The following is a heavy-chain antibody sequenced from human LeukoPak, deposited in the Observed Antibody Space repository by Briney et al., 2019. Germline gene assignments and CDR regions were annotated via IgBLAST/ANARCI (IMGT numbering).Heavy chain of an antibody. D-gene: IGHD2-2*01. V-gene: IGHV4-4*07. Sequence: SETLSLTYTVSGGSISSYYWSWIRQPAGKGLEWIGRIYTSGSTNYNPSLKSRVTMSVDTSKNQFSLKLSSVTAADTAVYYCARDPYCSSTSCYPNYYYYYGMDVWGQGTTVTVSS. CDR2: IYTSGST. CDR1: GGSISSYY. J-gene: IGHJ6*02. CDR3: ARDPYCSSTSCYPNYYYYYGMDV.